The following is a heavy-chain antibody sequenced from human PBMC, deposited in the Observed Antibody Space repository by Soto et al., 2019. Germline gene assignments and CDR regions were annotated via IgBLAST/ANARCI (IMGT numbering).Heavy chain of an antibody. CDR2: IWYDGSNK. CDR3: ARDSAATSSPQYFDY. J-gene: IGHJ4*02. Sequence: GGSLRLSCAASGFTFSSYGMHWVRQAPGKGLEWVAVIWYDGSNKYYADSVKGRFTISRDNSKNTLYLQMNSLRAEDTAVYYCARDSAATSSPQYFDYWGQGTLVTVSS. D-gene: IGHD2-15*01. CDR1: GFTFSSYG. V-gene: IGHV3-33*01.